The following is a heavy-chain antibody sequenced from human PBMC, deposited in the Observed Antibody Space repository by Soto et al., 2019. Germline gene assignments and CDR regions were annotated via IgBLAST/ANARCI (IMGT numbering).Heavy chain of an antibody. V-gene: IGHV3-74*03. Sequence: PGGSLRLSCEASGFTFSRYWTHWVRQAPGKGLVWVARINSDGSSITYADSVKGRFTISRDNAKNTVYVQMKSLRAEDTAVYFCARDLDEVGGMRVWGPGTTLTVFS. J-gene: IGHJ6*02. CDR1: GFTFSRYW. CDR2: INSDGSSI. CDR3: ARDLDEVGGMRV.